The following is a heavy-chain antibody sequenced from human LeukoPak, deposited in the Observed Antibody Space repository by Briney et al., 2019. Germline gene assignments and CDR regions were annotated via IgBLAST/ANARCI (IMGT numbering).Heavy chain of an antibody. CDR1: GGSFSGYY. D-gene: IGHD2-21*01. CDR2: INHSGST. CDR3: ARAHTYDSQGPYYFDY. J-gene: IGHJ4*02. V-gene: IGHV4-34*01. Sequence: SETLSLTCAVYGGSFSGYYWSWIRQPPGKGLEWIGEINHSGSTNYNPSLKSRVTISVDTSKNQFSLKLSSVTAADTAVYYCARAHTYDSQGPYYFDYWGQGTLVTVSS.